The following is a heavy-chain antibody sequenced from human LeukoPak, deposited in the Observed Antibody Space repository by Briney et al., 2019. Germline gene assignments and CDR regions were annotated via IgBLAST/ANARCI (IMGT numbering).Heavy chain of an antibody. J-gene: IGHJ4*02. CDR3: ARDDPRGEPYYFDY. CDR2: IIPIFGTA. CDR1: GGTFSSYA. D-gene: IGHD1-14*01. Sequence: GASVKVSCKASGGTFSSYAISWVRQAPGQGLEWMGGIIPIFGTANYAQKFQGRVTITADESTSTAYMELSSLRSEDTAVYYCARDDPRGEPYYFDYWGQGTLVTVSS. V-gene: IGHV1-69*13.